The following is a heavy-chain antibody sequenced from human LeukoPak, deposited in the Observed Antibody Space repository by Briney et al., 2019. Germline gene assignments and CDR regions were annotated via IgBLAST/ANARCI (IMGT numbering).Heavy chain of an antibody. D-gene: IGHD5-24*01. CDR1: GGSFCGYY. CDR3: ARVLDGYNPN. Sequence: PSETLSLTCAVYGGSFCGYYWSWIRQPPGKGLEWIGEINHSGSTNYNPSLKSRVTISVDTSKNQFSLKLSSVTAADTAVYYCARVLDGYNPNWGQGTLVTVSS. V-gene: IGHV4-34*01. CDR2: INHSGST. J-gene: IGHJ4*02.